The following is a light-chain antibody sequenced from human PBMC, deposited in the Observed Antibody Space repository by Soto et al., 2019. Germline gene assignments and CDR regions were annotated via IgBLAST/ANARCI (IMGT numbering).Light chain of an antibody. Sequence: EVMLTQSPDTLSLAPGATATLSCRPSQSVDRYVAWYQQKVGQAPRLLIYDAYTRATGVGARFGGSGSATDFSLTITSLEPEDVAVYYCQQRAKWPSTFGPGTKVEMK. CDR1: QSVDRY. CDR3: QQRAKWPST. CDR2: DAY. J-gene: IGKJ2*02. V-gene: IGKV3-11*01.